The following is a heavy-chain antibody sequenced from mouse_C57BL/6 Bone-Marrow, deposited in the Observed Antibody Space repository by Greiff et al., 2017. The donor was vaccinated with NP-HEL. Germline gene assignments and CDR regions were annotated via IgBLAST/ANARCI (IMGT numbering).Heavy chain of an antibody. V-gene: IGHV5-4*03. J-gene: IGHJ3*01. Sequence: EVKLVESGGGLVKPGGSLKLSCAASGFTFSSYALSWVRQTPEKRLEWVATISDGGSYTSYPDNVKGRFTISRDNAKNNLYLQMSHLKSEDTAMYYCARCIFAYWGQGTLVTVSA. CDR2: ISDGGSYT. CDR3: ARCIFAY. CDR1: GFTFSSYA.